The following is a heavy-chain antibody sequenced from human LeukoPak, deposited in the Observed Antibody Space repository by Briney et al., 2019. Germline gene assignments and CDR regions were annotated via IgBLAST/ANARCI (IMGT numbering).Heavy chain of an antibody. V-gene: IGHV4-4*09. J-gene: IGHJ5*02. Sequence: PSETLSLSCTVSGGSNNSYYWSWIRQPPGKGLEWIGYTHPSGNSNYSPSLKSRVTISIDTSRNQFSLKLSSVTAADTAVYYCARKAPKKGWFDPWGQGTLVTVSS. CDR3: ARKAPKKGWFDP. CDR1: GGSNNSYY. CDR2: THPSGNS.